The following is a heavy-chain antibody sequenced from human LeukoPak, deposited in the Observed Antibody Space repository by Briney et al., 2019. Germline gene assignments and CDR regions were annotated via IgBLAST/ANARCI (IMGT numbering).Heavy chain of an antibody. CDR2: IIPIFGTA. CDR1: GGTFTSYA. D-gene: IGHD3-22*01. J-gene: IGHJ5*02. CDR3: ARGLYDSSGYRFDL. V-gene: IGHV1-69*05. Sequence: ASVKVSCKASGGTFTSYAISWVRQAPGQGLEWMGGIIPIFGTANYAQKFQGRVTITTDESTSTAYMELSSLRSEDTAVYYRARGLYDSSGYRFDLWGQGTLVTVSS.